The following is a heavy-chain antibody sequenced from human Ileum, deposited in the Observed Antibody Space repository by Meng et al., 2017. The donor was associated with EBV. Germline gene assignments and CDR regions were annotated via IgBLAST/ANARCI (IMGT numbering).Heavy chain of an antibody. CDR2: INHSGST. V-gene: IGHV4-34*01. CDR1: GGSFSGYY. J-gene: IGHJ4*02. CDR3: ARGFYTYGSSCFDY. D-gene: IGHD6-13*01. Sequence: QVQLQQWGPGLLNPSAPLSPVCAGYGGSFSGYYWTWIRQPPGKGLEWIGEINHSGSTNYNPSLKSRVTISVDKNQFSLKLSSVTAADTAVYYCARGFYTYGSSCFDYWGQGTLVTVSS.